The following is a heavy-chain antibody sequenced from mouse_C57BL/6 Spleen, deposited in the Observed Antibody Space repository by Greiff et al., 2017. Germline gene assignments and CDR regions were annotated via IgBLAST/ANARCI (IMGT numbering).Heavy chain of an antibody. CDR1: GYTFTIYW. D-gene: IGHD1-1*01. CDR3: ARWYYGSSYDYYAMDY. Sequence: VQLQQPGAELVKPGASVKMSCKASGYTFTIYWITWVKQRPGQGLEWIGDIYPGSGSTNYNEKFKSKATLTVDTSSSTAYMPLSSLTSEDSAVYYCARWYYGSSYDYYAMDYWGQGTSVTVSS. CDR2: IYPGSGST. J-gene: IGHJ4*01. V-gene: IGHV1-55*01.